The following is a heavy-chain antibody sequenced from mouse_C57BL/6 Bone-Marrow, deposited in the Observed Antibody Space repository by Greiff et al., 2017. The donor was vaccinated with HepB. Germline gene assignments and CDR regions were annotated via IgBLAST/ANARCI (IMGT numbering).Heavy chain of an antibody. V-gene: IGHV3-6*01. CDR2: ISYDGSN. Sequence: EVQRVESGPGLVKPSQSLSLTCSVTGYSITSGYYWNWIRQFPGNKLEWMGYISYDGSNNYNPSLKNRISITRDTSKNQFFLKLNSVTTEDTATYYCARQLRLQNWFAYWGQGTLVTVSA. D-gene: IGHD3-2*02. J-gene: IGHJ3*01. CDR1: GYSITSGYY. CDR3: ARQLRLQNWFAY.